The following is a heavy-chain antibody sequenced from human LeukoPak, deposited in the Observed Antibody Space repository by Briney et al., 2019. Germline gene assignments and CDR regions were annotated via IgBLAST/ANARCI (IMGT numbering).Heavy chain of an antibody. Sequence: GESLKISCKGSGYSFTSYWIGWVRQMPGKGLEWMGIIYPDDSDTRYSPSSQGQVTISADKSISTAYLQWSSLKASDTAMYYCARELQWLDLDAFDIWGQGTMVTVSS. D-gene: IGHD6-19*01. CDR3: ARELQWLDLDAFDI. CDR2: IYPDDSDT. CDR1: GYSFTSYW. J-gene: IGHJ3*02. V-gene: IGHV5-51*01.